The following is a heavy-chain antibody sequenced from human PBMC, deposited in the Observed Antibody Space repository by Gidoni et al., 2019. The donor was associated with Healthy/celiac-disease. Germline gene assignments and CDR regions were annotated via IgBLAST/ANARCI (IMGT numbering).Heavy chain of an antibody. CDR3: ARGQWLDDYFDY. Sequence: EVQLEQSGAEAKKPGESLKISCKGYGYSVTSYWIGWVRQMPGKGLEWMGIIYPGDSDTRYSPSFQGQVPISADKSISTAYLQWRSLKASDTAMYYCARGQWLDDYFDYWGQGTLVTVSS. J-gene: IGHJ4*02. CDR2: IYPGDSDT. CDR1: GYSVTSYW. D-gene: IGHD6-19*01. V-gene: IGHV5-51*01.